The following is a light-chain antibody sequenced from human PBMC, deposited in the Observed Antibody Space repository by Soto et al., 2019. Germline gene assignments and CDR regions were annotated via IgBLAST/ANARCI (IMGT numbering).Light chain of an antibody. V-gene: IGKV3-11*01. CDR3: QQYGYSPPFT. J-gene: IGKJ3*01. Sequence: EVVLTQSPVTLSLSPGERATLSCRAIQSFRGLLAWYQQKPGQAPRLLIYDAYNRATGIPPRFSGSGSGTDFTLTISSLEPEDFAVYFCQQYGYSPPFTFGPGTKVDI. CDR2: DAY. CDR1: QSFRGL.